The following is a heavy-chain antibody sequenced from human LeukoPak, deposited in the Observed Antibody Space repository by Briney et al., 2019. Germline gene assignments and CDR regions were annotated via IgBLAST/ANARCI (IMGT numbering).Heavy chain of an antibody. CDR3: ARESALGWGFYFDY. CDR2: ISYDGSNK. CDR1: GFTFSSYA. Sequence: AGGSLRLSCAASGFTFSSYAMQWVRQAPGKGLEWVAVISYDGSNKYYADSVKGRFTISRDNSKNTLYLQMNSLRAEDTAVYYCARESALGWGFYFDYWGQGTLVTVSS. J-gene: IGHJ4*02. V-gene: IGHV3-30-3*01. D-gene: IGHD7-27*01.